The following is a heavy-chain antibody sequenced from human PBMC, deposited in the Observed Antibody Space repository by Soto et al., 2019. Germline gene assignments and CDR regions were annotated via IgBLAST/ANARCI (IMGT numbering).Heavy chain of an antibody. Sequence: GGSLRLSCAASGFTFSSYAMHWVRQAPGKGLEWVAVISYDGSNKYYADSVKGRFTISRDNSKNTLYLQMNSLRAEDTAVYYCARDAVIAAAGGDYYYGMDVWGQGTTVTVSS. CDR3: ARDAVIAAAGGDYYYGMDV. CDR2: ISYDGSNK. J-gene: IGHJ6*02. D-gene: IGHD6-13*01. V-gene: IGHV3-30-3*01. CDR1: GFTFSSYA.